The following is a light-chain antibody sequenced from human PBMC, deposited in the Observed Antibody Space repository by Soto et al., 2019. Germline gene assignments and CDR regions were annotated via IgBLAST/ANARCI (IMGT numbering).Light chain of an antibody. V-gene: IGKV3-15*01. Sequence: EIVMTQSPATLSVSPGERATLSGRASQSVSSNLAWDQQKPGQAPRLLIYGASTRATGIPARFSGSGSGTEFTLTISSLQSEDFAVYYCQQYNNWPWTFGQGTKVEIK. CDR2: GAS. J-gene: IGKJ1*01. CDR3: QQYNNWPWT. CDR1: QSVSSN.